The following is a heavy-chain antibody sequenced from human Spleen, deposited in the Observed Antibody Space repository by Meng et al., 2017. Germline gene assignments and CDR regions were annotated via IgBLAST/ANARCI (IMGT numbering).Heavy chain of an antibody. CDR2: ISSSSSYI. CDR1: GFTFSSYS. J-gene: IGHJ4*02. D-gene: IGHD6-19*01. CDR3: AKDSSSGWYYWQN. V-gene: IGHV3-21*04. Sequence: GESLKISCAASGFTFSSYSMNWVRQAPGKGLEWVSSISSSSSYIYYADSVKGRFTISRDNAKNSLYLQMNSLRAEDTALYYCAKDSSSGWYYWQNWGQGTLVTVSS.